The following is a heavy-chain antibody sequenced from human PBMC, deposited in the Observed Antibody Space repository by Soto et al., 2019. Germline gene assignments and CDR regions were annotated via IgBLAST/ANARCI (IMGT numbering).Heavy chain of an antibody. CDR1: VLSFSCYY. D-gene: IGHD2-2*01. J-gene: IGHJ5*02. Sequence: XETLSLTCAVCVLSFSCYYWSWIRHPPGKGLEWIGEINHSGSTNYNPSLKSRVTISVDTSKNQFSLKLSSVTAADTAVYYCARRRRGYCSSTSCYAGWFDPWGQGTLVTVSS. CDR3: ARRRRGYCSSTSCYAGWFDP. CDR2: INHSGST. V-gene: IGHV4-34*01.